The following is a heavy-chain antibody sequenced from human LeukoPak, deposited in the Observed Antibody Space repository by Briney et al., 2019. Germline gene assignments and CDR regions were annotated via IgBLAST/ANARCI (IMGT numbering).Heavy chain of an antibody. J-gene: IGHJ4*02. Sequence: GASVKVSCKASGYTFTSYYMHWVRQAPGQGLEWMGIINPTGGSTSNAQEFQGRVTMTRDTSTSTVYMELSSLRSEDTAVYYCATINEGYYDSSLLYWGQGTLVTVSS. CDR3: ATINEGYYDSSLLY. CDR2: INPTGGST. CDR1: GYTFTSYY. V-gene: IGHV1-46*01. D-gene: IGHD3-22*01.